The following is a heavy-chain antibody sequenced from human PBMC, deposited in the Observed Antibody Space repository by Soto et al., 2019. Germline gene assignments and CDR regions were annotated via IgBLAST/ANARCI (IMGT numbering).Heavy chain of an antibody. CDR1: GFTFSSYE. CDR2: ISSSGSTI. CDR3: ARDQEAGSFFPYYYGMDV. Sequence: PGGSLRLSCATSGFTFSSYEMNWVRQAPGKGLEWVSYISSSGSTIYYADSVKGRLTISRDNAKNPLYLQMDSLRAEDTAVYYCARDQEAGSFFPYYYGMDVWGQGTTVTVSS. D-gene: IGHD6-13*01. J-gene: IGHJ6*02. V-gene: IGHV3-48*03.